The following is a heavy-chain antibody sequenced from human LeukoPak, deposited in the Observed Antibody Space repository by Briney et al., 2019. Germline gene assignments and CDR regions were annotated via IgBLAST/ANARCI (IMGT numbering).Heavy chain of an antibody. CDR2: ISGSGGTA. V-gene: IGHV3-23*01. J-gene: IGHJ4*02. CDR1: GFTFSIYA. CDR3: AKKGYYDGSGYYMYYFDH. Sequence: GGSLRLSCAASGFTFSIYAMSWVRQAPGKGLEWVSAISGSGGTAYYADSVKGRFTISRNNSKNTLYLQMNSLRAEDTAVYYCAKKGYYDGSGYYMYYFDHWGQGTLVTVSS. D-gene: IGHD3-22*01.